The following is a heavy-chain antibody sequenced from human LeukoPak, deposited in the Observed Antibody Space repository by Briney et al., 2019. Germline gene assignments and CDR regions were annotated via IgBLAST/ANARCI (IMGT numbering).Heavy chain of an antibody. D-gene: IGHD5-18*01. V-gene: IGHV3-23*01. CDR2: ISGSGGST. J-gene: IGHJ4*02. CDR1: GFTFSSYA. Sequence: PGGSLRLSCAASGFTFSSYAMSWARQAPGEGLEWVSAISGSGGSTYYADSVKGRFTISRDNSKNTLYLQMNSLRAEDTAVYYCAKDSGYSYGNKIIFDYWGQGTLVTVSS. CDR3: AKDSGYSYGNKIIFDY.